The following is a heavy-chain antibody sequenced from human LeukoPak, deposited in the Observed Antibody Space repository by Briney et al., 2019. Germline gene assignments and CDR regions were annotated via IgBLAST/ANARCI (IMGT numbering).Heavy chain of an antibody. Sequence: GGSLRLSCAASGFTFGNYWMTWVRQAPGKGLEWVANIKQDGSEKYYLDSVKGRFTISRDNAKNSLYLQMNSLRAEDTAVYYCAKDDSATYYDILTGYYTPPYYYGMDVWGQGTTVTVSS. D-gene: IGHD3-9*01. CDR2: IKQDGSEK. J-gene: IGHJ6*02. V-gene: IGHV3-7*05. CDR3: AKDDSATYYDILTGYYTPPYYYGMDV. CDR1: GFTFGNYW.